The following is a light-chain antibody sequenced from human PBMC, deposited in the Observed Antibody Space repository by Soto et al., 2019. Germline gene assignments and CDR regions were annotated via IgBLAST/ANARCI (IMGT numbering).Light chain of an antibody. CDR2: WAS. J-gene: IGKJ1*01. CDR3: QQYYSTPQA. CDR1: QSVLFFSNNNNY. Sequence: IFMKQSPEALALFLKERAPTKCKSSQSVLFFSNNNNYLAWYQQKPGQPPKLLIYWASTRESGVPDLFSGSGSGTDFTLTIISLQAEDVAVYYCQQYYSTPQAFGQGTKVDIK. V-gene: IGKV4-1*01.